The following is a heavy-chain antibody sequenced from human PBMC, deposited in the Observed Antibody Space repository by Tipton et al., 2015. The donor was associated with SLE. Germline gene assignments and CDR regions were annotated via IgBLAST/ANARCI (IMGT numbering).Heavy chain of an antibody. CDR2: IYHSGST. CDR1: GYSISSGYY. Sequence: TLSLTCAVSGYSISSGYYWGWIRQPPGKGLEWIGSIYHSGSTYYNPSLKSRVTISVDTSKNQFSLKLSSVTAADTAVYYCAREEMTTVTIGAFDIWGQGTMVTVSS. V-gene: IGHV4-38-2*02. J-gene: IGHJ3*02. CDR3: AREEMTTVTIGAFDI. D-gene: IGHD4-17*01.